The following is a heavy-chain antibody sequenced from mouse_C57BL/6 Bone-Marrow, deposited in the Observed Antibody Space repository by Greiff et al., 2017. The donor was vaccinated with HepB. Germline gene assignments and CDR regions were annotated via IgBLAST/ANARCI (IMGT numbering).Heavy chain of an antibody. CDR2: SRNKANDYTT. D-gene: IGHD1-1*01. Sequence: EVKLMESGGGLVQSGRSLRLSCATSGFTFSDFYMEWVRQAPGKGLEWIAASRNKANDYTTEYSASVKGRFIVSRDTSQSILYLQMNALRAEDTAIYYCARADYGSSYAWFAYWGQGTLVTVSA. V-gene: IGHV7-1*01. J-gene: IGHJ3*01. CDR1: GFTFSDFY. CDR3: ARADYGSSYAWFAY.